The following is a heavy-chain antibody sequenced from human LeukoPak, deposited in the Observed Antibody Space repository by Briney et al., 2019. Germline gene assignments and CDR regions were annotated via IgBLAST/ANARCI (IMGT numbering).Heavy chain of an antibody. CDR1: GGTFSSYA. CDR3: ARPTFEGCSSTSCPYPEDWFDP. J-gene: IGHJ5*02. V-gene: IGHV1-69*01. CDR2: IIPIFGTA. D-gene: IGHD2-2*01. Sequence: SVKVSCKGSGGTFSSYAISWVRQAPGQGLEWMEGIIPIFGTANYAQKFQGRVTITADESTSTAYMELSSLRSEDTAVYYCARPTFEGCSSTSCPYPEDWFDPWGQGNLVTVSS.